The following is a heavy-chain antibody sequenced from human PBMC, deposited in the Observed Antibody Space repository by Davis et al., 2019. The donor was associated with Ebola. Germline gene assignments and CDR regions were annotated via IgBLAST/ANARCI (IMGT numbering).Heavy chain of an antibody. Sequence: AASVKVSCKASGYTFISYAMHWVRQAPGQRLEWMGWINAGNGNTKYSQKFQGRVTITRDTSASTAYMELSSLRSEDTAVYYSARFSRGNPIDDWGQGTLVTVSS. CDR1: GYTFISYA. J-gene: IGHJ4*02. CDR2: INAGNGNT. V-gene: IGHV1-3*01. CDR3: ARFSRGNPIDD.